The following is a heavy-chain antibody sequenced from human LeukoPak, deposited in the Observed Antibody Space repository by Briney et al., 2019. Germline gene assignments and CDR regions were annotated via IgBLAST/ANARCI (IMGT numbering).Heavy chain of an antibody. J-gene: IGHJ4*02. CDR2: IYYSGST. CDR1: GGSISSGGYY. Sequence: PSQTLSLTCTVSGGSISSGGYYWSWTRQHPGKGLEWIGYIYYSGSTYYNPSLKSRVTISVDTSKNQFSLKLSSVTAADTAVYYCARANYYDSSGYPSEGYFDYWGQGTLVTVSS. CDR3: ARANYYDSSGYPSEGYFDY. V-gene: IGHV4-31*03. D-gene: IGHD3-22*01.